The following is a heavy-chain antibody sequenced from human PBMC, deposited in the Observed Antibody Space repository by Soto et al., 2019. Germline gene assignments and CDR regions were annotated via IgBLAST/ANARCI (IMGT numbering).Heavy chain of an antibody. J-gene: IGHJ4*02. CDR2: ISVSDAFI. CDR1: GFNVGAFA. Sequence: EVQLLESGGDLVQPGGSLRLSCAASGFNVGAFAVNWVRQAPGKGLEWVSGISVSDAFIYYADSVRGRFSISRDASENILYLQMNSLRVDDTALYYCTRETVAGITGLDSWCPGTLVTVSS. V-gene: IGHV3-23*01. CDR3: TRETVAGITGLDS. D-gene: IGHD1-20*01.